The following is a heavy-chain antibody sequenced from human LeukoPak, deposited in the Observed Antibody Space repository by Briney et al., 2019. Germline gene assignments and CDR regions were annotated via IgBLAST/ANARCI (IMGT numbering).Heavy chain of an antibody. CDR2: INPNSGGT. J-gene: IGHJ3*02. V-gene: IGHV1-2*02. Sequence: GASVKVSCKASGYTFSGYYMHWVRQAPGQGLEWMGWINPNSGGTNYAQKFQGRVTMTRDTSISTAYMELSRLRYDDTAVYYCARERITIFGVDIRDAFDIWGQGTMVTVSS. CDR3: ARERITIFGVDIRDAFDI. CDR1: GYTFSGYY. D-gene: IGHD3-3*01.